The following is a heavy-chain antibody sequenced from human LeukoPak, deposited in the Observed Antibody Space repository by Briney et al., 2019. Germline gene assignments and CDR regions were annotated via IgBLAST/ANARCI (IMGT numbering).Heavy chain of an antibody. CDR1: GYTFTGYY. Sequence: RASVKVSCKASGYTFTGYYMHWVRQAPGQGLEWMGWINPNSGGTNYAQKFQGRVTMTRDTSISTAYMELSRLRSDDTAVYYCARDESEGYNWFDPWGQGTLVTVSS. D-gene: IGHD2-21*01. V-gene: IGHV1-2*02. CDR2: INPNSGGT. CDR3: ARDESEGYNWFDP. J-gene: IGHJ5*02.